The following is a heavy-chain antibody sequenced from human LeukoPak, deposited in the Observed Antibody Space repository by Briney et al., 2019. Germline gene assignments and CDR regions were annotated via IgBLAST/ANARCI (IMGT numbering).Heavy chain of an antibody. V-gene: IGHV1-69*13. D-gene: IGHD3-22*01. Sequence: ASAKVSCKASGGTFSSYAISWVRQAPGQGLEWMGGIIPIFGTANYAQKFQGRVTITADESTSTAYMELSSLRSEDTAVYYCASGTYYYDSSGYYYMGSSYWGQGTLVTVSS. J-gene: IGHJ4*02. CDR1: GGTFSSYA. CDR2: IIPIFGTA. CDR3: ASGTYYYDSSGYYYMGSSY.